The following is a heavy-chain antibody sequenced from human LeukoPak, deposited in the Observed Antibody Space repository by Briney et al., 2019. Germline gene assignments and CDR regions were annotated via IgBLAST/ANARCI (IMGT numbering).Heavy chain of an antibody. D-gene: IGHD4-17*01. V-gene: IGHV1-18*01. CDR3: ARADDYAEGYYYYMDV. Sequence: ASVKVSCKASGYTFTSYGISWVRQAPGQGLEWMGWISAYNGSTNYAQKLQGRVTMTTDTSTSTAYMELRSLRSDDTAVYYCARADDYAEGYYYYMDVWGKGTTVTVSS. J-gene: IGHJ6*03. CDR2: ISAYNGST. CDR1: GYTFTSYG.